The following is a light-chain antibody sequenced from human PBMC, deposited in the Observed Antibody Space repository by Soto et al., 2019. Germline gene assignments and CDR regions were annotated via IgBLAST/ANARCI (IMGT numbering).Light chain of an antibody. Sequence: EIVLTQCPGTLSLSPGERASLSCRASQSVRNNYLAWYQQKPGQPPRLLIFGSFNRATGIPDRFSGSGSGTDFTLTISRLEPEDFAVYFCQQYGGSPPYTFGQGTK. V-gene: IGKV3-20*01. CDR2: GSF. CDR3: QQYGGSPPYT. J-gene: IGKJ2*01. CDR1: QSVRNNY.